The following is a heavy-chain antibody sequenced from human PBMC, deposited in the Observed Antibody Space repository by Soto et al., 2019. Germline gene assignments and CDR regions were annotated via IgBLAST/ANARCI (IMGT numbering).Heavy chain of an antibody. CDR1: GYTVTSYY. J-gene: IGHJ4*02. CDR3: ARNDLKDIVLMVYAVHFDY. D-gene: IGHD2-8*01. V-gene: IGHV1-46*01. CDR2: INASGGST. Sequence: ASVKLSCKASGYTVTSYYMHWVRLAPGQGLEWMGIINASGGSTIYAQKFQGRVTMTTDTSTSTAYMDLRSLRSDDTAVYYCARNDLKDIVLMVYAVHFDYWGQGTLVTVSS.